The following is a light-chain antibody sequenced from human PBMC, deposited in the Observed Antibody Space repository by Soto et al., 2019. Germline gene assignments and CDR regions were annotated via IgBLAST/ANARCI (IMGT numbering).Light chain of an antibody. CDR1: QAINIW. V-gene: IGKV1-5*01. CDR3: QHYDTYSRIT. J-gene: IGKJ3*01. Sequence: DVQMTQSPSTLSASVGDSVTLTCRASQAINIWLAWYQQKPGKAPKLLIYDASSLETGVPSRFSGSGSGTEFTLTISSLQPDDFATYYCQHYDTYSRITFGPGTKVDIK. CDR2: DAS.